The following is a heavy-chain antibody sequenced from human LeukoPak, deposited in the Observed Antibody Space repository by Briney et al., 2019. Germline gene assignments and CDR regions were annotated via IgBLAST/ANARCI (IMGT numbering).Heavy chain of an antibody. Sequence: ASVKVSCKASGYTFTSYGISWVRQAPGQGLEWMGWVNPNSGGTNYAQKFQGRVTMTRDTSISTAYMELSRLRSDDTAVYYCARVRYKASDTAMVNFDYWGQGTLVTVSS. CDR2: VNPNSGGT. V-gene: IGHV1-2*02. CDR1: GYTFTSYG. D-gene: IGHD5-18*01. CDR3: ARVRYKASDTAMVNFDY. J-gene: IGHJ4*02.